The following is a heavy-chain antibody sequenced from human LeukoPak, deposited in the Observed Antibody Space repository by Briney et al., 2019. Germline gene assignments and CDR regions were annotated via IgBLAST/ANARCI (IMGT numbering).Heavy chain of an antibody. J-gene: IGHJ4*02. CDR2: ISGSGGST. CDR1: GFTFSSYA. D-gene: IGHD3-22*01. V-gene: IGHV3-23*01. CDR3: AKTRAYYYDSSGYPDY. Sequence: PGASLRLSCAASGFTFSSYAMSWVRQAPGKGLEWVSGISGSGGSTYYADSVKGRFTISRDNSKNTLYLQMNSLRAEDMAVYYCAKTRAYYYDSSGYPDYWGQGTLVTVSS.